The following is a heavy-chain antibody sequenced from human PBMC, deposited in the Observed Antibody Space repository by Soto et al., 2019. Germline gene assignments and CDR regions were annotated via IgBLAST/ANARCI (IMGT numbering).Heavy chain of an antibody. Sequence: EVQLLESGGGLVQPGGSLRLSCAASGFTFSSYAMSWVRQAPGKGLEWVSAISGSGGSTYYADSVKGRFTISRDNSKNTLYLQMNRLRAEDTAVYYCAKGSRWLQFPAYWGQGTLVTVSS. V-gene: IGHV3-23*01. CDR3: AKGSRWLQFPAY. CDR1: GFTFSSYA. D-gene: IGHD5-12*01. CDR2: ISGSGGST. J-gene: IGHJ4*02.